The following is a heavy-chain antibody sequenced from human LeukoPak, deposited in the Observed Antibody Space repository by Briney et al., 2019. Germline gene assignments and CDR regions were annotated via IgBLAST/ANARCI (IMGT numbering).Heavy chain of an antibody. D-gene: IGHD2-2*01. CDR3: ARQEGYCSSTSCYLGYGMDV. J-gene: IGHJ6*02. CDR1: GYSFTSYW. Sequence: GESLKISCKGSGYSFTSYWIGWERQMPGKGLEWMGIIYPGHSDTRYSPSFQGQVTISADKSISTAYLQWSSLKASDTAMYYCARQEGYCSSTSCYLGYGMDVWGQGTTVTVSS. CDR2: IYPGHSDT. V-gene: IGHV5-51*01.